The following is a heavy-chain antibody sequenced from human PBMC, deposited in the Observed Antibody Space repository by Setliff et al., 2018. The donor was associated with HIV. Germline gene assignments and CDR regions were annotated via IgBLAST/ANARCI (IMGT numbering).Heavy chain of an antibody. J-gene: IGHJ1*01. CDR1: GYSVSSDYY. CDR3: ARVPTSSWYVTTQRTKEYFHH. Sequence: SETLSLTCAVSGYSVSSDYYWTWIRQPPGKGLEWIGEVNHSGTTNYNTSLKSRVTISGDTSKKQFSLKLSSVTAADTAVYYCARVPTSSWYVTTQRTKEYFHHWGQGTLVTVSS. CDR2: VNHSGTT. D-gene: IGHD6-13*01. V-gene: IGHV4-34*01.